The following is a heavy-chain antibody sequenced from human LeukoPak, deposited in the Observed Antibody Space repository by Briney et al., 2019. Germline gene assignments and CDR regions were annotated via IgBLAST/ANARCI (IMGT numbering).Heavy chain of an antibody. J-gene: IGHJ5*02. CDR2: INHSGGT. CDR1: GGSFSGYY. Sequence: SETLSLTCAVYGGSFSGYYWSWIRQPPGKGLEWIGEINHSGGTNYNPSLKSRVTISVDTSKNQFSLKLSSVTAADTAVYYCARGGTDIVVVPAAIPVRYNWFDPWGQGTLVTVSS. CDR3: ARGGTDIVVVPAAIPVRYNWFDP. V-gene: IGHV4-34*01. D-gene: IGHD2-2*02.